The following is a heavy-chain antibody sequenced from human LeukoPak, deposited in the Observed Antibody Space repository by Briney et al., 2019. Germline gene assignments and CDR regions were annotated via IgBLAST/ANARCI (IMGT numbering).Heavy chain of an antibody. D-gene: IGHD3-10*01. CDR2: IGISSGNT. Sequence: GGSLRLSCAASGFTFSDYSMNWVRQAPGKGLEWISYIGISSGNTKYADSVKGRFTISGDKAKNSLYLQMNSLRVEDTAVYYCARGPYYGLPGVWGQGTLVTVSS. CDR1: GFTFSDYS. V-gene: IGHV3-48*01. CDR3: ARGPYYGLPGV. J-gene: IGHJ4*02.